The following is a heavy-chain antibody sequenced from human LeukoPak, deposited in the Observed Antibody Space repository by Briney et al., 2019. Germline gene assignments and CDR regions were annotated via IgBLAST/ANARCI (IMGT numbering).Heavy chain of an antibody. V-gene: IGHV4-30-4*08. CDR2: IYYSGST. D-gene: IGHD3-10*01. Sequence: PSQTLSLTCTVSGGSISSGDYYWRWIRQPPGTGLEWLGYIYYSGSTYYNPSLKSRVTISVDTSKNQFSLKLSSVTAADTAVYYCASGGPMVRGVIASPGAVDAFDIWGQGTMVTVSS. CDR3: ASGGPMVRGVIASPGAVDAFDI. CDR1: GGSISSGDYY. J-gene: IGHJ3*02.